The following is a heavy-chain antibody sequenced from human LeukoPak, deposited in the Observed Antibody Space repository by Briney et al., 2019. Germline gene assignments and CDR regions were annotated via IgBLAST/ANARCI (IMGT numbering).Heavy chain of an antibody. CDR2: ISAYNGNT. D-gene: IGHD6-13*01. CDR1: GYTFTSYY. CDR3: ARDRGRQLVGGY. Sequence: ASVKVSCKASGYTFTSYYMHWVRQAPGQGLEWMGWISAYNGNTNYAQKLQGRVTMTTDTSTSTAYMELRSLRSDDTAVYYCARDRGRQLVGGYWGQGTLVTVSS. J-gene: IGHJ4*02. V-gene: IGHV1-18*04.